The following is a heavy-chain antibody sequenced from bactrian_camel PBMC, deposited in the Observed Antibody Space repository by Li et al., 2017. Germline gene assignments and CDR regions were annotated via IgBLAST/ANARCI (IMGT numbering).Heavy chain of an antibody. CDR1: GFTFGSYW. Sequence: QLVESGGGLVQPGGSLSLSCAASGFTFGSYWMYWVRQAPGKGLEWVSNMRSRSSSTYYSDSVKGRFTISRDNANNSVYLQMNSLKPEDTAMYYCAAVRGQAGDAANCFKGWVAFNYFGQGTQVTVS. V-gene: IGHV3S25*01. D-gene: IGHD5*01. J-gene: IGHJ4*01. CDR2: MRSRSSST. CDR3: AAVRGQAGDAANCFKGWVAFNY.